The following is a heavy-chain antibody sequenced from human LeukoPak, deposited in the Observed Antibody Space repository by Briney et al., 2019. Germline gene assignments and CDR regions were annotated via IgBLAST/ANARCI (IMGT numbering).Heavy chain of an antibody. D-gene: IGHD6-25*01. J-gene: IGHJ5*02. CDR1: GYTFTGYY. V-gene: IGHV1-2*02. Sequence: ASVKVSCKASGYTFTGYYMHWVRQAPGQGLEWMGWINPNSGGTNYAQKFQGRVTMTRDTSISTAYMELSSLRSEDTAVYYCARVKSEGIAAAFDPWGQGTLVTVSS. CDR3: ARVKSEGIAAAFDP. CDR2: INPNSGGT.